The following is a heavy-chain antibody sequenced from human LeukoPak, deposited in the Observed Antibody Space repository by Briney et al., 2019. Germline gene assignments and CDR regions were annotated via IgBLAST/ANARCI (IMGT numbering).Heavy chain of an antibody. CDR2: IYTSGST. V-gene: IGHV4-4*07. J-gene: IGHJ6*02. CDR1: GGSISSYY. CDR3: ARDRRGSSDMDV. D-gene: IGHD1-26*01. Sequence: SETLSLTCTVSGGSISSYYWSWIRQPAGKGLEWIGRIYTSGSTNYNPSLKSRVTISVDTSKSQFSLKLSSVTAADTAVYYCARDRRGSSDMDVWGQGTTVTVSS.